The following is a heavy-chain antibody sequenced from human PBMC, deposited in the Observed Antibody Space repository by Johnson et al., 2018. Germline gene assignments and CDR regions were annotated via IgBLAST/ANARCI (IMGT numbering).Heavy chain of an antibody. CDR3: ARSPPIYSRSSGKAFDS. Sequence: QVQLQQWGAGLLKPSETLSLTCAVYGGSFSGYYWSWIRQPPGKGLEWIGEINHSGSTNYNPSLKSRVTISVDTSKNQFSLKLGSVTAADTAVYYCARSPPIYSRSSGKAFDSWGQGTMVTVSS. V-gene: IGHV4-34*01. J-gene: IGHJ3*02. CDR1: GGSFSGYY. CDR2: INHSGST. D-gene: IGHD6-6*01.